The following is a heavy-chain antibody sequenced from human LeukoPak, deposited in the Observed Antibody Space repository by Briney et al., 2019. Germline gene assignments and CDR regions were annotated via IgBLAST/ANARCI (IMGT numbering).Heavy chain of an antibody. J-gene: IGHJ4*02. CDR3: AKDVLLWFGELSLVEYYFDY. CDR1: GFTFSSYG. CDR2: ISYDGSNK. D-gene: IGHD3-10*01. V-gene: IGHV3-30*18. Sequence: GGSLRLSCAASGFTFSSYGMHWVRQAPGKGLEWVAVISYDGSNKYYADSVKGRFTISRDNSKNTLYLQVNSLRTEDTAVCYCAKDVLLWFGELSLVEYYFDYWGQGTLVTVSS.